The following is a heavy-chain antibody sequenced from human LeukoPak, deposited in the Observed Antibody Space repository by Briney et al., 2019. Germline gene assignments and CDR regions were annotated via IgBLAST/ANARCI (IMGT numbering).Heavy chain of an antibody. CDR1: GFTFDDYG. Sequence: PGGSLRLSCAASGFTFDDYGMSWVRQAPGKGLEWVSGINWNGGSTGYADSVKGRFTISRDNAKNSLYLQMNSLRAEDTALYYRVVLRFLEWLPHDAFDVWGQGTMVTVSS. CDR2: INWNGGST. D-gene: IGHD3-3*01. J-gene: IGHJ3*01. CDR3: VVLRFLEWLPHDAFDV. V-gene: IGHV3-20*04.